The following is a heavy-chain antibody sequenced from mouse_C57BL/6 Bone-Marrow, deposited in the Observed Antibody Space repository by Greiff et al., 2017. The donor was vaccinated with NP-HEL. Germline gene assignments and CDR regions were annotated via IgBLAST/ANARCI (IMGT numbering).Heavy chain of an antibody. CDR2: IYPRSGNT. CDR3: ASPGSSNAYFDV. J-gene: IGHJ1*03. D-gene: IGHD1-1*01. V-gene: IGHV1-81*01. CDR1: GYTFTSYG. Sequence: VQLQQSGAELARPGASVKLSCKASGYTFTSYGISWVKQRTGQGLEWIGEIYPRSGNTYYNEKFKGKATLTVDKSSSTAYMELRSLTSEDSAVYFCASPGSSNAYFDVWGTGTTVTVSS.